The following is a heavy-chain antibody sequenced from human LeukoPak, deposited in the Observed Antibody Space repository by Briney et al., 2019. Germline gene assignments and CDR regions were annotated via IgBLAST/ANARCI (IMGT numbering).Heavy chain of an antibody. Sequence: GGSLRLSCAASGFTFSNYAMTWVHQAPGKGLEWVSGISDSGGSTYYADSVKGRFTISRDNSKNTLYLQMNSLRAEDTAVYYCAKSLSGGGYYFEYWGQGTLVTVSS. V-gene: IGHV3-23*01. CDR3: AKSLSGGGYYFEY. CDR2: ISDSGGST. D-gene: IGHD3-10*01. J-gene: IGHJ4*02. CDR1: GFTFSNYA.